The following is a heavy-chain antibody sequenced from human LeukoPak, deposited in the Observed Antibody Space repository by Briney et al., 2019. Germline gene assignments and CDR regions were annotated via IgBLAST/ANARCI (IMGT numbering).Heavy chain of an antibody. D-gene: IGHD3-10*01. J-gene: IGHJ4*02. CDR1: GGSISGNY. CDR3: ARDSGSGVQGYYFDR. CDR2: IYASGTT. Sequence: SETLSLTCTVSGGSISGNYWSWIRQPAGKGLGWIGRIYASGTTNYNPSLKSRVTMSADTSKNQFSLKLSSVTAADTAVYYCARDSGSGVQGYYFDRWGQGTLVTVSS. V-gene: IGHV4-4*07.